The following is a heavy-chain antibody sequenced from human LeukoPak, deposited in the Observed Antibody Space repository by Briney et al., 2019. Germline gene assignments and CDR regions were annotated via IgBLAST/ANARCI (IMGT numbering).Heavy chain of an antibody. J-gene: IGHJ4*02. D-gene: IGHD6-6*01. Sequence: GGSLRLSCAASGFTFSSYSMNWVRQAPGKGLEWVSSISSSSSYIYYADSVKGRFTISRDNAKNSLYLQMNSLRAEDTAVYYCARDHGGSSSPAGRRVDYWGQGTLVTVSS. CDR2: ISSSSSYI. CDR1: GFTFSSYS. CDR3: ARDHGGSSSPAGRRVDY. V-gene: IGHV3-21*01.